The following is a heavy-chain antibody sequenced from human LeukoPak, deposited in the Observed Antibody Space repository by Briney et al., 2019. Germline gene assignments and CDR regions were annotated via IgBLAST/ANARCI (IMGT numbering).Heavy chain of an antibody. CDR2: IYYSGST. CDR3: ARDGRDGYNYRVPFDY. J-gene: IGHJ4*02. Sequence: PSETLSLTCAVSGGSISSSSSICWTWVRQPPGKGLEWIGYIYYSGSTNYNPSLKSRVTISVDTSKNQFSLKLSSVTAADTAVYYCARDGRDGYNYRVPFDYWGQGTLVTVSS. CDR1: GGSISSSSSIC. V-gene: IGHV4-61*01. D-gene: IGHD5-24*01.